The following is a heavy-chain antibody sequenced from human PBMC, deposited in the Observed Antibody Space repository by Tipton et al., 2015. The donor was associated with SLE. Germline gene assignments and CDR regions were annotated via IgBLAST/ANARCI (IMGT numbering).Heavy chain of an antibody. Sequence: TLSLTCTVSGGSISSGDYYWSWIRQPPGKGLEWIGYIYYSGSTYYNPSLKSRVTISVDTSKNQFSLKLSSVTAADTAVYYCARSSSGWYVFDYWGQGTLVTVSS. D-gene: IGHD6-19*01. V-gene: IGHV4-30-4*01. CDR1: GGSISSGDYY. CDR3: ARSSSGWYVFDY. CDR2: IYYSGST. J-gene: IGHJ4*02.